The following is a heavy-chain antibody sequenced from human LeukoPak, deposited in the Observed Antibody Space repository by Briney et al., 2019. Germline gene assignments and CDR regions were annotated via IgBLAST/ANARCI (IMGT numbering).Heavy chain of an antibody. CDR1: GFTFSSYT. V-gene: IGHV3-30*04. J-gene: IGHJ4*02. CDR3: AKDQRAAAGTFGGDY. CDR2: ISYDGSNQ. D-gene: IGHD6-13*01. Sequence: GRSLRLSCAASGFTFSSYTMHWVRQPRGKGLEWVALISYDGSNQYYADSVKGRFTISRDNSKNTLYLQMNSLRAEDTAVYYCAKDQRAAAGTFGGDYWGQGTLVTVSS.